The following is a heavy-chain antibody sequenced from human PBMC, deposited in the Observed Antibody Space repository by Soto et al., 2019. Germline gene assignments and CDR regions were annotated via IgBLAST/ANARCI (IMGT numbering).Heavy chain of an antibody. J-gene: IGHJ5*02. CDR3: ARDRNDYGDYVTSANWFDP. Sequence: ASETLSLTCTVSGASISSSSYYWGWIRQPPGKGLEWIGTIYYSGSTYYNPSFKSRVTISVDTSKNQFSLKLSSVTAADTAVYYCARDRNDYGDYVTSANWFDPWGQGTLVTVSS. D-gene: IGHD4-17*01. CDR2: IYYSGST. CDR1: GASISSSSYY. V-gene: IGHV4-39*07.